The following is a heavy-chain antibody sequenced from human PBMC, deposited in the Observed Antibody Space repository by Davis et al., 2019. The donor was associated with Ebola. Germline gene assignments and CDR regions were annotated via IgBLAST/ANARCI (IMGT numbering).Heavy chain of an antibody. D-gene: IGHD5-12*01. Sequence: ASVTVSCKASGYTFTNYYMHWVRQAPGQGLEWMGMINPNDGRTIYAQKFQGRVTVTRDTSTTTVYMDLSSLRSEDTALYYCTTPGGQDSGYNVFDIWGQGTMVTVSS. CDR3: TTPGGQDSGYNVFDI. CDR1: GYTFTNYY. CDR2: INPNDGRT. V-gene: IGHV1-46*03. J-gene: IGHJ3*02.